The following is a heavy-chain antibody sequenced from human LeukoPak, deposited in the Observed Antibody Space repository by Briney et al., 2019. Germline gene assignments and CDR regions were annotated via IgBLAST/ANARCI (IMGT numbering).Heavy chain of an antibody. Sequence: GGSLRLSCAASGFTFSSYAMSWVRQAPGRGLEWVSAISGSGGSTYYADSVKGRFTISRDNSKNTLYLQMNSLRAEDTAVYYCARNLLAANDYWGQGTLVTVSS. CDR1: GFTFSSYA. J-gene: IGHJ4*02. CDR2: ISGSGGST. CDR3: ARNLLAANDY. D-gene: IGHD6-13*01. V-gene: IGHV3-23*01.